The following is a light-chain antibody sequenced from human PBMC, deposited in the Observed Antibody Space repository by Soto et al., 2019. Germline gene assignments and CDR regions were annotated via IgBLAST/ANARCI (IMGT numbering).Light chain of an antibody. V-gene: IGLV2-23*01. J-gene: IGLJ1*01. CDR1: SSDVGSYNL. CDR3: CSYAGSSTYV. Sequence: QSALTQPASVSGSPGQSITISCTGTSSDVGSYNLVSWYQQYPGKAPKLMIYEGSKRTSGVSNRFSGSKSGNTASLTISGLQAEDEADYYCCSYAGSSTYVFGTGTKVTVL. CDR2: EGS.